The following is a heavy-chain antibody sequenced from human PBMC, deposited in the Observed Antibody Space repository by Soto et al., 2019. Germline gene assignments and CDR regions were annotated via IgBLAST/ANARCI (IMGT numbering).Heavy chain of an antibody. CDR2: IIPIFGTA. J-gene: IGHJ6*02. Sequence: SVKVSCKASGGTFSSYAISWVRQAPGQGLEWMGGIIPIFGTANYAQKFQGRVTITADESTSTAYMELSSLRSEDTAVYYCARDGGGYYYYYGMDVWGQGTTVTVSS. D-gene: IGHD3-16*01. V-gene: IGHV1-69*13. CDR1: GGTFSSYA. CDR3: ARDGGGYYYYYGMDV.